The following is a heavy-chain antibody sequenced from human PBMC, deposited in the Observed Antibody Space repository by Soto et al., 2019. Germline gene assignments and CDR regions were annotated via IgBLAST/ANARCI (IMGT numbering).Heavy chain of an antibody. CDR2: IYYSGST. Sequence: PSETLSLTCTVSGGSISSYYWSWIRQPPGKGLEWIGYIYYSGSTNYNPSLKTRLTMSLDRSNNQFSLTLNSVTAADTAVYYCARAQFYSGSGRYNNLMFDPWGQGIQVTVSS. J-gene: IGHJ5*02. D-gene: IGHD3-10*01. CDR3: ARAQFYSGSGRYNNLMFDP. V-gene: IGHV4-59*12. CDR1: GGSISSYY.